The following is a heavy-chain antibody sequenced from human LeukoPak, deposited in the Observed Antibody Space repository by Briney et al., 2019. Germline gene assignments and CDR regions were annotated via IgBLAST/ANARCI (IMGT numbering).Heavy chain of an antibody. CDR3: ARGRQSGWYVGVDY. J-gene: IGHJ4*02. V-gene: IGHV4-34*01. Sequence: SETLSLTCAVYGGSFSGYYWSWIRQPPGKGLEWIGEINHSGSTNYNPPLKSRVTISVDTSKNQFSLKLSSVTAADTAVYYCARGRQSGWYVGVDYWGQGTLVTVSS. CDR1: GGSFSGYY. D-gene: IGHD6-19*01. CDR2: INHSGST.